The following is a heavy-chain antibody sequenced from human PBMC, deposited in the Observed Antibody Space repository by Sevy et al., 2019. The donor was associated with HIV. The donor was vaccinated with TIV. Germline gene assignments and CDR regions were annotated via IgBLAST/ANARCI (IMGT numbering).Heavy chain of an antibody. D-gene: IGHD6-13*01. J-gene: IGHJ4*02. CDR1: GYTFTGYY. CDR2: INPNSGGT. Sequence: ASVKVSCKASGYTFTGYYMHWVRQAPGQGLEWMGWINPNSGGTNYAQKFQGRVTMTRDTSISTAYMELSRLRSDDTAVYYCARGPTLAAAGKLYYFDYWGQGTLVTVSS. CDR3: ARGPTLAAAGKLYYFDY. V-gene: IGHV1-2*02.